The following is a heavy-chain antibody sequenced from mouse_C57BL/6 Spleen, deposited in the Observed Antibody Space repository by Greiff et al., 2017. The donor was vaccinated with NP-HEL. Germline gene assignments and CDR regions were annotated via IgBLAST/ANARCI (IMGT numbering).Heavy chain of an antibody. D-gene: IGHD2-4*01. J-gene: IGHJ4*01. V-gene: IGHV1-55*01. CDR3: AREDDYGGYYAMDY. CDR2: IYPGSGST. CDR1: GYTFTSYW. Sequence: VKLQQPGAELVKPGASVKMSCKASGYTFTSYWITWVKQRPGQGLEWIGDIYPGSGSTNYNEKFKSKATLTVDTSSSTAYMQLSSLTSEDSAVYYCAREDDYGGYYAMDYWGQGTSVTVSS.